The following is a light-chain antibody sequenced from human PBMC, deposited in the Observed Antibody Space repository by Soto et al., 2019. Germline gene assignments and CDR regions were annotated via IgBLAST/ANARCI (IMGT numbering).Light chain of an antibody. CDR3: ASSTSDSLYV. Sequence: SALTQPASLSGSPGQSITISCTGTSSDIGAYDYVSWYQQYPGKVPKLLINKVTNRPSGVSYRFSGSKSGNTASLTVSALLAEDEADYFCASSTSDSLYVFGTGTKVTVL. CDR2: KVT. V-gene: IGLV2-14*01. CDR1: SSDIGAYDY. J-gene: IGLJ1*01.